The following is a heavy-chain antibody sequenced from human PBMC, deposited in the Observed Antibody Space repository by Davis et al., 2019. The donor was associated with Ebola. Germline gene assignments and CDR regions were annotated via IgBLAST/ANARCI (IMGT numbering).Heavy chain of an antibody. Sequence: WVRQAPGKGLEWLGRTYYRSKWYNDYAVSVKSRITINPDTSKNQFSLQLNSVTPEDTAVYYCARGGYYYYYGMDVWGQGTTVTVSS. CDR3: ARGGYYYYYGMDV. CDR2: TYYRSKWYN. J-gene: IGHJ6*02. V-gene: IGHV6-1*01. D-gene: IGHD3-16*01.